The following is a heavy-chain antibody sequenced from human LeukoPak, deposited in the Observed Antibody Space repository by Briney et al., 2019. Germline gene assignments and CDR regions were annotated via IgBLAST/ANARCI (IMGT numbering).Heavy chain of an antibody. CDR1: GFTFSSYG. Sequence: GGSLRLSCAASGFTFSSYGMHWVRQAPGKGLEWVAFIRYDGSNKYYADSVKGRFTISRDNSKNTLYLQMNSLRAEDTAVYYCAKDEGGYDFWSGYYMTGLGDYWGQGTLVTVSS. J-gene: IGHJ4*02. CDR2: IRYDGSNK. V-gene: IGHV3-30*02. D-gene: IGHD3-3*01. CDR3: AKDEGGYDFWSGYYMTGLGDY.